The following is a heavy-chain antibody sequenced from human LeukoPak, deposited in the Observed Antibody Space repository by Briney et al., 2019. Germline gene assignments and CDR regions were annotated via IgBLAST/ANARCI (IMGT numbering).Heavy chain of an antibody. CDR1: GYTFTGYY. CDR3: ARDRVVRGVISSWFDP. D-gene: IGHD3-10*01. CDR2: INPNSGGT. J-gene: IGHJ5*02. Sequence: ASVKVPCKASGYTFTGYYMHWVRQAPGQGLEWMGWINPNSGGTNYAQKFQGRVTMTRDTSISTAYMELSRLRSDDTAVYYCARDRVVRGVISSWFDPWGQGTLVTVSS. V-gene: IGHV1-2*02.